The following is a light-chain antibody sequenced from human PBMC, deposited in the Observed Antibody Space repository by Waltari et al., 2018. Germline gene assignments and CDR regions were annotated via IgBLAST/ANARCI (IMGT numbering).Light chain of an antibody. J-gene: IGLJ3*02. CDR3: QSDGRDGV. CDR1: SSNIGAGYA. CDR2: GNN. V-gene: IGLV1-40*01. Sequence: QSVLTQPPSVSGAPGQRVTISCTGSSSNIGAGYAVHWYQQLPGTAPKLLIYGNNNRPSGVPDRFSCSKSGTSASRAITGLQTEDEAYYYCQSDGRDGVFGGGTKLTVL.